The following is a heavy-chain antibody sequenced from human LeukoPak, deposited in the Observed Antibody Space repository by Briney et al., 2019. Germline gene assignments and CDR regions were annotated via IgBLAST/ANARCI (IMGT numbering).Heavy chain of an antibody. CDR3: ARESYGDYPGY. J-gene: IGHJ4*02. Sequence: GGSLRLSCAASGFTFSDYWMHWVRQAPGKGLVWVSRINSDGSSTSYADSVKGRFTISRDNAKNTLYLQMNSLRAEDTAVYYCARESYGDYPGYWGQGTLVTVSS. V-gene: IGHV3-74*01. D-gene: IGHD4-17*01. CDR2: INSDGSST. CDR1: GFTFSDYW.